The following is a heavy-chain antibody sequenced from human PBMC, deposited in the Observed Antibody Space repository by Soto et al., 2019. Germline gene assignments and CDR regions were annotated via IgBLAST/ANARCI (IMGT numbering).Heavy chain of an antibody. CDR3: ARVLGCSSTSCYHDAFDI. CDR2: ISYDGNDE. V-gene: IGHV3-30*03. D-gene: IGHD2-2*01. CDR1: GFSFSIHG. J-gene: IGHJ3*02. Sequence: PGGSLRLSCAASGFSFSIHGMHWVRQAPGKGLEWVAAISYDGNDEYYADSVKGRLTISRDNSRDTLDLQMNSLRPDDTAVYYCARVLGCSSTSCYHDAFDIWGRGTMVTVSS.